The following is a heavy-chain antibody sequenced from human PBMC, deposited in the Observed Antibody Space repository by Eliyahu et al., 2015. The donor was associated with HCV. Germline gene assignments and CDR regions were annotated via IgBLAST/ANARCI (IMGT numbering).Heavy chain of an antibody. CDR3: AKDGIVVVPAXPGTPWYFDL. D-gene: IGHD2-2*01. CDR2: RXDDGSNK. J-gene: IGHJ2*01. Sequence: RQAPGKXPGWAVXRXDDGSNKYYADSVKGRVTISRDNSKNTLYLQMNSLRAEDTAVYYCAKDGIVVVPAXPGTPWYFDLWGRGTLXTVSS. V-gene: IGHV3-30*02.